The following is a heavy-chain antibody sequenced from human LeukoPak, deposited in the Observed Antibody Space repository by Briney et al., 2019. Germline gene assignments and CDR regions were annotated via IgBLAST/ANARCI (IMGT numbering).Heavy chain of an antibody. Sequence: GASVKVSCKASGYTFTGYYMHWVRQAPGQGLEWMGWINPNSGGTNYAQKLQGRVTMTTDTSTSTAYMELRSLRPDDTAVYYCAREPDDSSGLFDYWGQGTLVTVSS. D-gene: IGHD3-22*01. CDR2: INPNSGGT. V-gene: IGHV1-2*02. J-gene: IGHJ4*02. CDR1: GYTFTGYY. CDR3: AREPDDSSGLFDY.